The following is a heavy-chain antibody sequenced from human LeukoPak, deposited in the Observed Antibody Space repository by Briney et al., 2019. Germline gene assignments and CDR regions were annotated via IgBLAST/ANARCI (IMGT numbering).Heavy chain of an antibody. CDR1: GFSFTNYW. Sequence: GGSLRLSCAASGFSFTNYWMSWVRQAPGKGLEWMANVKEDGTTKQYVDFVKGRFTILKDNAKNSLYLQMDGLRAEDTGVYYCVSQEVVPHWGQGTLVSVSS. CDR3: VSQEVVPH. J-gene: IGHJ4*02. D-gene: IGHD2-15*01. V-gene: IGHV3-7*01. CDR2: VKEDGTTK.